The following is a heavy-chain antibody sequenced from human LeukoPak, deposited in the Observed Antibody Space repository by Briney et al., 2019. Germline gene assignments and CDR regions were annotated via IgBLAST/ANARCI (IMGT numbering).Heavy chain of an antibody. V-gene: IGHV1-18*01. CDR1: GYIFTGYY. J-gene: IGHJ4*02. Sequence: ASVKVSCKASGYIFTGYYMHWVRQAPGQGLEWMGWISAYNGNTNYAQKLQGRVTMTTDTSTSTAYMELRSLRSDDTAVYYCARDPSIAAAGTDYWGQGTLVTVSS. CDR3: ARDPSIAAAGTDY. CDR2: ISAYNGNT. D-gene: IGHD6-13*01.